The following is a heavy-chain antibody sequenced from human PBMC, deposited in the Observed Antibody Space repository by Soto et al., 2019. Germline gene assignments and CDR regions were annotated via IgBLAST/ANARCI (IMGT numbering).Heavy chain of an antibody. D-gene: IGHD5-12*01. CDR1: GFTFTGSA. CDR3: TASGSDAFVEY. V-gene: IGHV3-73*01. J-gene: IGHJ4*02. Sequence: PGGSLRLSCAAAGFTFTGSAMHCVRQASGKGLEWVGRIRSKTNSYATAYAASVKGRFTISRDDSKNTAYLQMNSLKTEDTAVYYCTASGSDAFVEYWGQGTLVTVSS. CDR2: IRSKTNSYAT.